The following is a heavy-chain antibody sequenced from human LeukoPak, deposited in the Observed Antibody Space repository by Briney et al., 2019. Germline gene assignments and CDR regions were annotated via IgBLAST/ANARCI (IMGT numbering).Heavy chain of an antibody. CDR3: ARELFSSGNHYGAFDI. CDR2: ISSSGSTI. Sequence: PGGSLRLSCAASGFTFSSYEMNWVRQAPGKGLEWVSYISSSGSTIYYADSVKGRFTISRDNAKNSLYLQMNSLRAEDTAVYYCARELFSSGNHYGAFDIWGQGTMVTVSS. V-gene: IGHV3-48*03. D-gene: IGHD1-26*01. J-gene: IGHJ3*02. CDR1: GFTFSSYE.